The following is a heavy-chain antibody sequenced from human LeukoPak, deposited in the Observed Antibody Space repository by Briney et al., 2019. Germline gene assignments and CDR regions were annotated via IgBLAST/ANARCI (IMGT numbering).Heavy chain of an antibody. CDR1: GFTFSSYA. Sequence: GGSLRLSCAASGFTFSSYAMSWVRQAPGKGLEWVSYISGSGSTKYYADSVKGRFTISRDNAKNSLYLQMNSLRAEDTAVYYCARGGYCSNVVCYTSRSLDYWGQGTLVTVSS. J-gene: IGHJ4*02. CDR3: ARGGYCSNVVCYTSRSLDY. D-gene: IGHD2-8*01. V-gene: IGHV3-48*04. CDR2: ISGSGSTK.